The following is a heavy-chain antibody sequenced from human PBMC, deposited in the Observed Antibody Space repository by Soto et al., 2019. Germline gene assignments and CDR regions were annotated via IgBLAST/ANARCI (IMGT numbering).Heavy chain of an antibody. CDR2: INPSGGST. CDR3: ARGLRFLEWGYYYYYMDV. CDR1: GYTFTSYY. J-gene: IGHJ6*03. D-gene: IGHD3-3*01. Sequence: ASVKVSCKASGYTFTSYYMHWVRQAPGQGLEWMGIINPSGGSTSYAQKFQGRVTMTRDTSTSTVYMELSSLRSEDTAVYYCARGLRFLEWGYYYYYMDVWGKGTTVTVSS. V-gene: IGHV1-46*03.